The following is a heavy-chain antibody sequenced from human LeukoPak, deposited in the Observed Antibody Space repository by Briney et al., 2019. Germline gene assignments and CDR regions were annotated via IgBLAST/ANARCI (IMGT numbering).Heavy chain of an antibody. Sequence: SETLSLTCTVSGGSVSSGTYYWSWIRQPPGKGLERSGYIYYSGSTNYNPSLKSRVTISVDTSKNQFSLKLSSVTAADTAVYYCARQDSRDAFDIWGQGTMVTVSS. D-gene: IGHD3/OR15-3a*01. CDR2: IYYSGST. J-gene: IGHJ3*02. CDR1: GGSVSSGTYY. V-gene: IGHV4-61*01. CDR3: ARQDSRDAFDI.